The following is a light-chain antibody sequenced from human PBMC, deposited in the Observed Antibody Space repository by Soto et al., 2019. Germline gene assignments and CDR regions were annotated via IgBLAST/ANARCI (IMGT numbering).Light chain of an antibody. CDR3: CSYAGSYTFA. Sequence: QSVLTQPRSVSGSPGQSVTISCTGTSSDVGGYNYVSWYQQHPGKAPKLMIYDVSKRPSGVPDRFSGSKSGNTASLTISGLQAEDEADYYCCSYAGSYTFAFVSGTKVSGL. CDR2: DVS. J-gene: IGLJ1*01. CDR1: SSDVGGYNY. V-gene: IGLV2-11*01.